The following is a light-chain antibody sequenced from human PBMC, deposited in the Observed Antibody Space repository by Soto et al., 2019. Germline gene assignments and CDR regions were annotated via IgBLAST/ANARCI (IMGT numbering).Light chain of an antibody. CDR2: GAS. CDR1: QSVSSN. V-gene: IGKV3-15*01. J-gene: IGKJ4*01. CDR3: QQYNNWHPLT. Sequence: EIVMTQSPATLSVSPGERATLSCRASQSVSSNLAWYQQKPGQAPRLLIYGASTRATGIPARFSGSGSVTEFTLTISSLQSEDFAVYYCQQYNNWHPLTFGGGNKVEIK.